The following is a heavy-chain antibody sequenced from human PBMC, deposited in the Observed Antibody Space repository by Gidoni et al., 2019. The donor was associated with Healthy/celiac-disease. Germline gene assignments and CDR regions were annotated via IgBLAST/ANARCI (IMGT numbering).Heavy chain of an antibody. CDR3: ARGRGYSGYDPFLY. J-gene: IGHJ4*02. CDR2: INHSGST. CDR1: GGSFSGYY. D-gene: IGHD5-12*01. Sequence: QVQIQQWGAGLLKPAETLTLTCAVYGGSFSGYYWSWIRQPPGKGLEWIGEINHSGSTNYNPSLKSRVTISVDTSKIQFSLTLSSVTSADTAVYYCARGRGYSGYDPFLYWGQGTLFTVSS. V-gene: IGHV4-34*01.